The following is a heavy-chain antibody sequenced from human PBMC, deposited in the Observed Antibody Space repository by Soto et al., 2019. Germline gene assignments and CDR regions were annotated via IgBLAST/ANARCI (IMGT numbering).Heavy chain of an antibody. J-gene: IGHJ5*02. Sequence: QVQLQESGPGLVKPSETLSLNCTVSGGPTSSYYWSWIRQSPGKGLEWIGYIYYSGSTNYNPSLKSRFMISVDASKSQLSVELGSGPAAGTAVYSRARGRSGWPPSLDSWSQGALVTVS. D-gene: IGHD6-19*01. CDR3: ARGRSGWPPSLDS. CDR2: IYYSGST. V-gene: IGHV4-59*01. CDR1: GGPTSSYY.